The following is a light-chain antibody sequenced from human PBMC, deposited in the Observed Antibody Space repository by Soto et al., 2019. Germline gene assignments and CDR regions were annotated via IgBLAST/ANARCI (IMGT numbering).Light chain of an antibody. V-gene: IGKV1-5*01. Sequence: DIQMTQSPSTLSASLGDRVTITCRASQTVNAWLAWYQHKPGKAPQPLIYDASILESGVPARFSGSGSGTEFILTISSLQPDDVGTYYCQQYNTHSGTFGQGTKVEIK. CDR3: QQYNTHSGT. J-gene: IGKJ1*01. CDR2: DAS. CDR1: QTVNAW.